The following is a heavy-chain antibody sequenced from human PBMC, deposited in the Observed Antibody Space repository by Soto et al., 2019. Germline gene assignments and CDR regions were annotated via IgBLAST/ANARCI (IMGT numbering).Heavy chain of an antibody. CDR3: ARGAYRIQLWHPVSLDY. V-gene: IGHV1-18*01. J-gene: IGHJ4*02. CDR2: ISSYNGNT. CDR1: GYTFTSYG. Sequence: QVQLVQSGAEVKKPGASVKVSCKASGYTFTSYGISWVRQAPGQELEWMGWISSYNGNTNYAQKLQGRVTMTTDTSTSTAYMELRSLRSDDTAVYYCARGAYRIQLWHPVSLDYWDQGTLVTVSS. D-gene: IGHD5-18*01.